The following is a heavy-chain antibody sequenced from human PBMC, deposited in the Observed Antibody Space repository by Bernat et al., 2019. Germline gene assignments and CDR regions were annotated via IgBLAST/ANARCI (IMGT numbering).Heavy chain of an antibody. Sequence: EVQLVESGGGLVKPGGSLRLSCAASGFTFSSYSMNWVRQAPGKGLEWVSSISSSSSYIYYADSVKGRFTISRDNAKNSLYLQMNSLRAEDTAVYYCARGGGRTATVATWYYYGMDVWGQGTTVTVSS. J-gene: IGHJ6*02. D-gene: IGHD4-11*01. CDR1: GFTFSSYS. CDR2: ISSSSSYI. V-gene: IGHV3-21*01. CDR3: ARGGGRTATVATWYYYGMDV.